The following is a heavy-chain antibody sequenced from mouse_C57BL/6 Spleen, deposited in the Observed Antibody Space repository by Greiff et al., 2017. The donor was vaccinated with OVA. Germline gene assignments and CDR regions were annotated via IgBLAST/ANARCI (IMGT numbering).Heavy chain of an antibody. CDR3: ARERDITTSYFDY. Sequence: VQLKESVAELVRPGASVKLSCTASGFTFKNTYMPWVKQRPEQGLEWIGRIDPANGNTKYAPKFQGKATITADTSSNTAYLQLSSLTSEDTAIDYCARERDITTSYFDYWGQGTTLTVSS. V-gene: IGHV14-3*01. CDR2: IDPANGNT. D-gene: IGHD1-1*01. J-gene: IGHJ2*01. CDR1: GFTFKNTY.